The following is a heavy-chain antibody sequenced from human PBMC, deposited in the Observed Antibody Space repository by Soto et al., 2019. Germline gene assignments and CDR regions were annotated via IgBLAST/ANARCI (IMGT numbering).Heavy chain of an antibody. CDR1: GFTFSDYY. J-gene: IGHJ4*02. Sequence: GGSLRLSCAASGFTFSDYYMSWIRQAPGKGLEWISYITGNGRAMSYADSVKGRFTISRDNAANSLYLQMNSLRVEDTAFYYCAREVSGSYSTFDSWGQGILVTVSS. D-gene: IGHD6-19*01. CDR3: AREVSGSYSTFDS. V-gene: IGHV3-11*01. CDR2: ITGNGRAM.